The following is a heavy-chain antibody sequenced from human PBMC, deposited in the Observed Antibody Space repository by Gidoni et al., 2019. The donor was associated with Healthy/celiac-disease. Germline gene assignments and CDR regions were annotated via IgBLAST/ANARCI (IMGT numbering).Heavy chain of an antibody. CDR1: VFTFSSYS. Sequence: EVQLVESGGGLVKPGGSLRLSCAASVFTFSSYSMNWVRQAPGKGLEWVSSISSSSSYIYYADSVKGRFTISRDNAKNSLYLQMNSLRAEDTAVYYCARDIGVGGGYSGYGSWGQGTLVTVSS. V-gene: IGHV3-21*01. J-gene: IGHJ5*02. D-gene: IGHD5-12*01. CDR2: ISSSSSYI. CDR3: ARDIGVGGGYSGYGS.